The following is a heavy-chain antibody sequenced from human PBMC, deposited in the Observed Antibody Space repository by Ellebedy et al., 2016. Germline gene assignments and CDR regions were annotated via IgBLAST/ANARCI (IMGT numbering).Heavy chain of an antibody. Sequence: GGSLRPSXAASGSTFSSYDMHWVRQATGKGLEWVSAIGTVGDTYYPGSVKGRFTISRENAKNSLYLQMNSLRAEDTAVYYCAREKPAASRDYYYYYGMDVWGQGTTVTVSS. V-gene: IGHV3-13*01. J-gene: IGHJ6*02. CDR2: IGTVGDT. CDR3: AREKPAASRDYYYYYGMDV. CDR1: GSTFSSYD. D-gene: IGHD6-13*01.